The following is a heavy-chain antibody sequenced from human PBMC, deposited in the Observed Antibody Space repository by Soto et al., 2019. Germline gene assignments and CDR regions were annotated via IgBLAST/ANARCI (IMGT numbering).Heavy chain of an antibody. CDR2: ISAYNGNT. Sequence: ASVKVSCKASGYTFTSYGISWVRQAPGQGLEWMGWISAYNGNTNYAQKLQGRVTMTTDTSTSTAYMELRSLRSDDTAVYYCARVLSYYYDHENDAFDIWGQGTMVTVSS. CDR3: ARVLSYYYDHENDAFDI. D-gene: IGHD3-22*01. CDR1: GYTFTSYG. J-gene: IGHJ3*02. V-gene: IGHV1-18*01.